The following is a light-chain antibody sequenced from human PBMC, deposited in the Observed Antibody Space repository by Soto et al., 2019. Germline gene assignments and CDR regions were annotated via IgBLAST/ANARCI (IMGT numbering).Light chain of an antibody. J-gene: IGKJ1*01. CDR1: QSISNW. CDR2: KAS. CDR3: QQYNSYLWK. V-gene: IGKV1-5*03. Sequence: DIQMTQSPSTLPASVGDRVTITCRASQSISNWLAWYQQKPGKAPQLLIYKASILERGVSSRFSGSGSGTEFTLTISSLQPDDFATYYCQQYNSYLWKFGQGNKVEVK.